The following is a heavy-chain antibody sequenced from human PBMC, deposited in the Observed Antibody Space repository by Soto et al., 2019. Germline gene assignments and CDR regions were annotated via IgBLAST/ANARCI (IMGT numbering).Heavy chain of an antibody. CDR2: LSSGMRYI. V-gene: IGHV3-21*05. Sequence: PGGSLRLSCAASGFTLSSYSMNWVRQAPGKGLEWVSYLSSGMRYIYYTAPVKGRFTVSRDRGKNSLYLQMNSLRDDDTAVYYCTRDLGRGYGMDVWGQGTTGTV. D-gene: IGHD3-16*01. J-gene: IGHJ6*02. CDR1: GFTLSSYS. CDR3: TRDLGRGYGMDV.